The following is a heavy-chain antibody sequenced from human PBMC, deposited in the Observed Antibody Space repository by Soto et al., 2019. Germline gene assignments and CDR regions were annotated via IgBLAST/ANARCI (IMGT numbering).Heavy chain of an antibody. J-gene: IGHJ4*02. D-gene: IGHD2-15*01. Sequence: SETLSLTCTVSGGSISSSSYYWGWIRQPPGKGLEWIGSIYYSGSTYYNPSLKSRVTISVDTSKNQFSLKLISVTAADTAVYYCARRFCSGGSCPLWYYFDYCGRGTLVTVSS. CDR1: GGSISSSSYY. V-gene: IGHV4-39*01. CDR2: IYYSGST. CDR3: ARRFCSGGSCPLWYYFDY.